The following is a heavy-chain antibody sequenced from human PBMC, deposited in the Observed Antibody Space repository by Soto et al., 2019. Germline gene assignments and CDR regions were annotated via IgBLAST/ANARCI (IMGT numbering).Heavy chain of an antibody. CDR3: AREISRIDVGNFEL. Sequence: QAQLEESGGGVVQPGLSLRLSCAASGFNFNQYDLHWVRQAPCNGLALVAVISQDGINTYYADSVKGRFTISRDNPKNMLYLQMNSLTAEDTSVYYWAREISRIDVGNFELWGQRVLVTVSS. V-gene: IGHV3-30*03. J-gene: IGHJ4*02. CDR2: ISQDGINT. CDR1: GFNFNQYD. D-gene: IGHD1-26*01.